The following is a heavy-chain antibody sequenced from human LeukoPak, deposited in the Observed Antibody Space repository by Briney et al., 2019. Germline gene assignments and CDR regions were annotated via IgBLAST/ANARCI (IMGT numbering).Heavy chain of an antibody. J-gene: IGHJ5*02. D-gene: IGHD3-10*01. CDR3: ARDGGFGTTTPFDP. CDR2: IYSGGST. Sequence: GGSLRLSCAASGFTVSSNYMSWVRQAPGKGLGWVSVIYSGGSTYYADSVKGRFTISRDNSKNTLYLQMNSLRAEDTAVYYCARDGGFGTTTPFDPWGQGTLVTVSS. CDR1: GFTVSSNY. V-gene: IGHV3-66*01.